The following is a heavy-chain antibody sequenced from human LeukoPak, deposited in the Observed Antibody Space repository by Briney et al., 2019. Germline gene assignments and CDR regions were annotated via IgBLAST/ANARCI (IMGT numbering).Heavy chain of an antibody. CDR3: ARGSFAIFGVYYYYMDV. J-gene: IGHJ6*03. CDR2: IYTSGST. D-gene: IGHD3-3*01. V-gene: IGHV4-4*07. CDR1: GGSISSYY. Sequence: PSETLSLTCTVSGGSISSYYWSWIRQPAGKGLEWIGRIYTSGSTNYNPSLKSRVTMSVDTSKNQFSLKLSSVTAADTAVYYCARGSFAIFGVYYYYMDVWGKGTTVTVSS.